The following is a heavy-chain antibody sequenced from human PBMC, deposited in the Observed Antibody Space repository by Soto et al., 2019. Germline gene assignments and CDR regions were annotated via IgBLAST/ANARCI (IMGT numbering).Heavy chain of an antibody. CDR3: AKEGIAARPRSYFDY. J-gene: IGHJ4*02. D-gene: IGHD6-6*01. Sequence: VGSLRLSCAASGFTFSSYGMHWVRQAPGKGLEWVAFISYDGSNKYCADSVKGRFTISRDNSKHTRYLQMNSLRAEDTAVYYCAKEGIAARPRSYFDYWGQGTLVTVSS. V-gene: IGHV3-30*18. CDR1: GFTFSSYG. CDR2: ISYDGSNK.